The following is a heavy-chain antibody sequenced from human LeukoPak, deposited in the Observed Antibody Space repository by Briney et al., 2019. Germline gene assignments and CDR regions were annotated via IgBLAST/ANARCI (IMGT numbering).Heavy chain of an antibody. CDR3: ARASGGINYYFDY. V-gene: IGHV3-23*01. D-gene: IGHD6-19*01. Sequence: GGSLRLSCAASGFTFSSYGMSWVRQAPGKGLEWVSAISGSGGSTYYADSVKGRFTISRDNAKNSLYLQMNSLRAEDTAVYYCARASGGINYYFDYWGQGTLVTVSS. CDR1: GFTFSSYG. J-gene: IGHJ4*02. CDR2: ISGSGGST.